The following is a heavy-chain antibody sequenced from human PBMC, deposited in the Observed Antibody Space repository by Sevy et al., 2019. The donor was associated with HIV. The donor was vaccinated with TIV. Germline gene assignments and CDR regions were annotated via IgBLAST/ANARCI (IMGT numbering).Heavy chain of an antibody. D-gene: IGHD3-3*01. CDR2: SNPESGAT. Sequence: ASVKVSCKASGYTFTDTGYYVHWVRQAPGQGLEWMGWSNPESGATNYAQKFQGRVTMTRDTSVSTANMELSRLTSDDTAVSYCARESYDFWTGPVDYVYGMDVWGQGTTVTVSS. CDR3: ARESYDFWTGPVDYVYGMDV. J-gene: IGHJ6*02. CDR1: GYTFTDTGYY. V-gene: IGHV1-2*02.